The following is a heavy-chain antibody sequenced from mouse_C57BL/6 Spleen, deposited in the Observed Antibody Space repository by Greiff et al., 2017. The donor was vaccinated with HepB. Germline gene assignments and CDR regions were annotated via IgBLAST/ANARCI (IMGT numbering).Heavy chain of an antibody. CDR1: GYTFTSYW. J-gene: IGHJ3*01. D-gene: IGHD2-4*01. CDR2: IDPSDSYT. Sequence: QVHVKQPGAELVKPGASVKLSCKASGYTFTSYWMQWVKQRPGQGLEWIGEIDPSDSYTNYNQKFKGKATLTVDTSSSTAYMQLSSLTSEDSAVYYCARWEDYDSSFAYWGQGTLVTVSA. V-gene: IGHV1-50*01. CDR3: ARWEDYDSSFAY.